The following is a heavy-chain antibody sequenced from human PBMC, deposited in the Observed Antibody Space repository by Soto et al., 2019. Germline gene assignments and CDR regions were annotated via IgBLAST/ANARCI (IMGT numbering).Heavy chain of an antibody. V-gene: IGHV4-31*03. CDR1: GGSISSGNYY. D-gene: IGHD1-26*01. CDR2: IYYSGST. J-gene: IGHJ2*01. CDR3: ARVFRGSYYGWYFDL. Sequence: QVQLQESGPGLVKPSQTLSLTCTVSGGSISSGNYYWNGIRQHPGKGLEWIGNIYYSGSTYYIPSLKSRVTISVDTSKNQFTLKLSSVTAADTAVYYCARVFRGSYYGWYFDLWGRGTLVTVSS.